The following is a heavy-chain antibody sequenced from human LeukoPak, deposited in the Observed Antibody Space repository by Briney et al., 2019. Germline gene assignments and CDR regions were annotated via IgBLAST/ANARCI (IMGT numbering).Heavy chain of an antibody. J-gene: IGHJ3*02. D-gene: IGHD1-26*01. V-gene: IGHV1-46*01. Sequence: ASVKVSCKASGYTFTSYYMHWVRQAPGQGLEWMGIINPSGGSTSYAQKFQGRVTMTRDTSTSTVYMELSSLRSEDTAVYYCATGAGVVGADDAFDIWGQGTMVTVSS. CDR1: GYTFTSYY. CDR3: ATGAGVVGADDAFDI. CDR2: INPSGGST.